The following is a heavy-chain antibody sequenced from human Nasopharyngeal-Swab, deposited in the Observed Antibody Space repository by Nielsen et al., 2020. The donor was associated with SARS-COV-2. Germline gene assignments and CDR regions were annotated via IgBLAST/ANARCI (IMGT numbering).Heavy chain of an antibody. Sequence: GGSLRLSCAASGFTFSSYAMSWVRQAPGEGLEWVSYISSSSSTIYYADSVKGRFTISRDNAKNSLYLQMNSLRDEDTAVYYCAREATMVRGGRGYWGQGTLVTVSS. D-gene: IGHD3-10*01. CDR1: GFTFSSYA. J-gene: IGHJ4*02. CDR2: ISSSSSTI. CDR3: AREATMVRGGRGY. V-gene: IGHV3-48*02.